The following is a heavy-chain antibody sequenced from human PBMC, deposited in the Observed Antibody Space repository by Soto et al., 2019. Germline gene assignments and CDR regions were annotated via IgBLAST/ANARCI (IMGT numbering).Heavy chain of an antibody. CDR3: AKDILDYGMAV. Sequence: EVQLVESGGGLVQPGRSLRLSCAASGFTFDDNAMHWVRQAPGKGLEWVSGISWNSGSIGYADSVKGRFTISRDNAKNSLYLQMNSLRAEDTALYYCAKDILDYGMAVWGKGTTVTVSS. J-gene: IGHJ6*04. CDR2: ISWNSGSI. CDR1: GFTFDDNA. V-gene: IGHV3-9*01.